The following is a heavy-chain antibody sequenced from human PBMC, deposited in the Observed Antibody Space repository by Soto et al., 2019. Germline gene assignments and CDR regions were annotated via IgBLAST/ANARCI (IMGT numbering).Heavy chain of an antibody. CDR1: GFTFGDYA. V-gene: IGHV3-49*03. D-gene: IGHD3-3*01. Sequence: GGSLRLSCTASGFTFGDYAMSWFRQAPGKGLEWVGFIRSKAYGGTTEYAASVKGRFTISRDDSKSIAYLQMNSLKTEDTAVYYCTRDAFWSGYNWFDPWGQGTLVTVSS. J-gene: IGHJ5*02. CDR3: TRDAFWSGYNWFDP. CDR2: IRSKAYGGTT.